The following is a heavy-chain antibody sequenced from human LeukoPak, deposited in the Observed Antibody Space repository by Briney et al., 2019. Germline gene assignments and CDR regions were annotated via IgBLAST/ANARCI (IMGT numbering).Heavy chain of an antibody. Sequence: PSETLSLTCTVSGESIISSYFWSWIRRPAGKGLEWIGRIYNTGSTDFNPSLKSRVTMSVDTSKNQFSLKLSSVTAADTAVYYCAKYASGSLVVWGQGTLVTVSS. D-gene: IGHD3-10*01. V-gene: IGHV4-4*07. J-gene: IGHJ4*02. CDR2: IYNTGST. CDR1: GESIISSYF. CDR3: AKYASGSLVV.